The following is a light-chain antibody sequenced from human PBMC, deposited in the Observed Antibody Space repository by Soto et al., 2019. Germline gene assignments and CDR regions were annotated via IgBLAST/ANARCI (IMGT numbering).Light chain of an antibody. CDR3: SSYAAIRVV. J-gene: IGLJ2*01. CDR2: EVT. CDR1: SSDVGAYEY. V-gene: IGLV2-8*01. Sequence: QSALTQPPSASGSPGKSVTISCTGTSSDVGAYEYVSWHQQHPGKAPKVLIYEVTKRPSGVPDRFSGSKSGNTASLTVSGLQAEDEADYYCSSYAAIRVVFGGGTKLTVL.